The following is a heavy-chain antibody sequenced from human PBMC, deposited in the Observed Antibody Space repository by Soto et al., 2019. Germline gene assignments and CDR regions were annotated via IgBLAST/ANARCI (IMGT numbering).Heavy chain of an antibody. J-gene: IGHJ4*02. CDR1: GYTFTSYY. D-gene: IGHD2-15*01. CDR3: ARVYYSGGSCYSSDY. CDR2: INPSGGST. Sequence: ASVKVSCKASGYTFTSYYMHWVRQAPGQGLEWMGIINPSGGSTSYAQKFQGRVTVTRDTSTSTVYMELSSLRSEDTAVYYCARVYYSGGSCYSSDYWGQGTLVTVSS. V-gene: IGHV1-46*03.